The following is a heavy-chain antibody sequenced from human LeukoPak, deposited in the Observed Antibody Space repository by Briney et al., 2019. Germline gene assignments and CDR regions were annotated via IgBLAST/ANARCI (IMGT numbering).Heavy chain of an antibody. Sequence: PSETLSLTCTVSGGSISSSPYYWGWVRQPPGKGLEWIGSIYYSGNTYYKPSLKSRVTISVDTSKNQFSLKLSSVTAADTAVYYCARDFLGAGTVGATSGYWGQGTLVTVSS. CDR2: IYYSGNT. CDR1: GGSISSSPYY. CDR3: ARDFLGAGTVGATSGY. V-gene: IGHV4-39*02. J-gene: IGHJ4*02. D-gene: IGHD1-26*01.